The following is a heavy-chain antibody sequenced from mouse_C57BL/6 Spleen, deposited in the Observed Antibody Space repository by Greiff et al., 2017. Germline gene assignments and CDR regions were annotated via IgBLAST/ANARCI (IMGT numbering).Heavy chain of an antibody. Sequence: EVQVVESGPGMVKPSQSLSLTCTVTGYSITSGYDWHWIRHFPGNKLEWMGYIRYSGSTNYNPSLKSRISITHDTSKNHFFLKLNSVTTEDTATYYWARAGYGSSSFDYWGQGTTLTVSS. CDR1: GYSITSGYD. J-gene: IGHJ2*01. CDR2: IRYSGST. CDR3: ARAGYGSSSFDY. V-gene: IGHV3-1*01. D-gene: IGHD1-1*01.